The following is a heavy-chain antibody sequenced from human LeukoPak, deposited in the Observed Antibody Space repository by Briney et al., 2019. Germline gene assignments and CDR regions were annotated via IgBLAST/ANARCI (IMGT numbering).Heavy chain of an antibody. V-gene: IGHV5-51*01. CDR3: ARYLDYGDHKGYFDY. D-gene: IGHD4-17*01. J-gene: IGHJ4*02. Sequence: HGESLKISCKGSGYTFTNYWIGWVRQMPGKGLEWMAIIYPGDSETRYNPSFQGQVTISAHKSINTAYLQWSGLQASDTAMYYCARYLDYGDHKGYFDYWGQGTSVTVSS. CDR1: GYTFTNYW. CDR2: IYPGDSET.